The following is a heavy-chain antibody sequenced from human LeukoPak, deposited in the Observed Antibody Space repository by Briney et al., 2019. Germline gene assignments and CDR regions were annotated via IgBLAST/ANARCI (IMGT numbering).Heavy chain of an antibody. CDR1: GYSISSGYY. CDR2: IYHSGST. CDR3: ARRGYNPDYYFDY. J-gene: IGHJ4*02. D-gene: IGHD5-18*01. V-gene: IGHV4-38-2*01. Sequence: SETLSLTCAVSGYSISSGYYCGWIRQPPGKGLEWIGSIYHSGSTYYNPSLKSRATISVDTSKNQFSLKLSSVTAADTAVYYCARRGYNPDYYFDYWGQGTLVTVSS.